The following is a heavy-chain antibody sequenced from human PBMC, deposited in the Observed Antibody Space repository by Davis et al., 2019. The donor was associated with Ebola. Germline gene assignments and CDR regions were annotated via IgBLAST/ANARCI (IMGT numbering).Heavy chain of an antibody. CDR3: ARFSGYYPYYFDY. CDR2: ISYDGSNK. V-gene: IGHV3-30-3*01. Sequence: GGSLRLSCAASGFTFSSYAMHWVRQAPGKGLEWVAVISYDGSNKYYADSVKGRFTISRDNAKNSLYLQMNSLRDEDTAVYYCARFSGYYPYYFDYWGQGTLVTVSS. J-gene: IGHJ4*02. CDR1: GFTFSSYA. D-gene: IGHD3-22*01.